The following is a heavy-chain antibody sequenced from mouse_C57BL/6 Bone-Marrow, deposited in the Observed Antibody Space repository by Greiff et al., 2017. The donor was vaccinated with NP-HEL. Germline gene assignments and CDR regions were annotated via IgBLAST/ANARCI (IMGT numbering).Heavy chain of an antibody. CDR3: ARGWGLRRGAWFAY. CDR2: IYPGSGNT. Sequence: VQLQQSGAELVRPGASVKLSCKASGYTFTDYYINWVKQRPGQGLEWIARIYPGSGNTYYNEKFKGKATLTAENSSSTAYMQLSSLTSEDSAVYFCARGWGLRRGAWFAYWGQGTLVTVSA. D-gene: IGHD2-4*01. V-gene: IGHV1-76*01. CDR1: GYTFTDYY. J-gene: IGHJ3*01.